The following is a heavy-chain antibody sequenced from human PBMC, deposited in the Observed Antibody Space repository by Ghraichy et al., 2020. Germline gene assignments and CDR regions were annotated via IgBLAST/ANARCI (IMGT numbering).Heavy chain of an antibody. CDR2: IGGGGHDR. Sequence: GESLNISCIASGFRFDQYAMSWVRQAPGMWPEWVSAIGGGGHDRLYADSVKGRFTISRDDSKNTLYLHMTGLRVEDTAIYYCVKDLQSYNGVYDPFDTWGRGAMVTVSS. V-gene: IGHV3-23*01. CDR1: GFRFDQYA. CDR3: VKDLQSYNGVYDPFDT. D-gene: IGHD6-6*01. J-gene: IGHJ3*02.